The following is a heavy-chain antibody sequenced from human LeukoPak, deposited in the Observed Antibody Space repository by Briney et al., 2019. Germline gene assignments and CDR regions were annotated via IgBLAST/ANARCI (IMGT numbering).Heavy chain of an antibody. V-gene: IGHV3-23*01. Sequence: GGSLRLSCAASRFTFSTYAIHWVRQAPGKGLEWASAISGSGGSTYYADSVKGRFTISRDNSKNTLYLQMNSLRAEDTAVYYCTKGTIWLPFDYWGQGTLVTVSS. D-gene: IGHD5-18*01. CDR1: RFTFSTYA. CDR2: ISGSGGST. J-gene: IGHJ4*02. CDR3: TKGTIWLPFDY.